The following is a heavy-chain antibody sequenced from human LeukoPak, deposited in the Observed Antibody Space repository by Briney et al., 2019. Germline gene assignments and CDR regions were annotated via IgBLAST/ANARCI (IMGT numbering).Heavy chain of an antibody. D-gene: IGHD6-13*01. Sequence: GGSLRLSCAASGFTFSAYRMYWVRQAPGKGLEWVSSISSGSGYIYYADSVKGRFTISRDNAKNSLYLQMNSLRAEDTAVYYCASDISIAAGGDYWGQGTLVTVSS. CDR2: ISSGSGYI. J-gene: IGHJ4*02. V-gene: IGHV3-21*01. CDR1: GFTFSAYR. CDR3: ASDISIAAGGDY.